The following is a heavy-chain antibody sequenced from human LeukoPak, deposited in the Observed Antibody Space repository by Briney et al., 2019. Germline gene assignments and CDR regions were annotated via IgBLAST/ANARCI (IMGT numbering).Heavy chain of an antibody. CDR2: ISSSSSYI. Sequence: GGSLRLSCAASGFTFSSYSLNWVRQAPGKGLEWVSSISSSSSYIYYADSVKGRFTISRDNAKNSLYLQMNSLRAEDTAVYYCARMDTAMAVFDYWGQGTLVTVSS. J-gene: IGHJ4*02. D-gene: IGHD5-18*01. V-gene: IGHV3-21*01. CDR1: GFTFSSYS. CDR3: ARMDTAMAVFDY.